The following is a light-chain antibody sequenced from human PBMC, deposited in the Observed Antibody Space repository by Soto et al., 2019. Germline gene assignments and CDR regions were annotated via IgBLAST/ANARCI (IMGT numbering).Light chain of an antibody. CDR1: QTISSR. Sequence: DIQMTQSPSSLSASVGDRVTITCRASQTISSRLSWYQHKPGTAPKLLLYAASRLHSGVPSRFSGGGSGTEFTLTISGLQPEDFASYYCLQCHSRVTFGQGTKVDIK. J-gene: IGKJ1*01. CDR3: LQCHSRVT. V-gene: IGKV1-39*01. CDR2: AAS.